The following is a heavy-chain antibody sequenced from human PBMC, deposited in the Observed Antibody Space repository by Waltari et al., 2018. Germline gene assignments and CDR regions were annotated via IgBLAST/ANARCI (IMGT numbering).Heavy chain of an antibody. J-gene: IGHJ3*02. CDR2: ISWNSDII. CDR1: GVYITYYT. CDR3: AKGIFYSSGWSRAFDI. V-gene: IGHV3-9*01. Sequence: EVQLVQSGGGCVQTGRSLGRSCSAPGVYITYYTLSCVRQAPGKGLEWVSGISWNSDIIEYADSVRGRFTVSRDNADQALYLEMSSLRGEDTALYFCAKGIFYSSGWSRAFDIWGQGTNVTVSS. D-gene: IGHD6-19*01.